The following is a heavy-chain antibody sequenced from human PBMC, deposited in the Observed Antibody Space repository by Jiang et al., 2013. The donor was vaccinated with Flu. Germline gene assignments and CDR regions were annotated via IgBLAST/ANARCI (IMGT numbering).Heavy chain of an antibody. V-gene: IGHV4-31*03. Sequence: GPGLVKPSQTLSLTCTVSGGSISSGPYYWSWIRQHPGKGLEWLGYVPFSGSTHYNPFLESRLTMSSDTSKNQFSLRLTSVTAADTAVYYCASTSSNWPMIDYWGQGTPVTVSS. CDR3: ASTSSNWPMIDY. CDR2: VPFSGST. J-gene: IGHJ4*02. D-gene: IGHD4-11*01. CDR1: GGSISSGPYY.